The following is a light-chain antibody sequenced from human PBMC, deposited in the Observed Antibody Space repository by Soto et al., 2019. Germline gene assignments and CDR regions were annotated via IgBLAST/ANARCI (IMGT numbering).Light chain of an antibody. V-gene: IGKV3-11*01. J-gene: IGKJ2*01. CDR1: QRVGTS. Sequence: EIVLTQSPAILSVSAGERATLSCRASQRVGTSLAWYQHKPGQAPRLLIYDASTRATDISARFSGSASGTDFTINISTRNPEHFAVYYCKQRVESPCYTFDQGKRLDI. CDR2: DAS. CDR3: KQRVESPCYT.